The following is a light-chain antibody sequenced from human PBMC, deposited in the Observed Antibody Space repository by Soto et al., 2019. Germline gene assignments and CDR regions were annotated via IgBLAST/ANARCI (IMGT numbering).Light chain of an antibody. CDR2: GAS. CDR3: QQYDSSPIT. J-gene: IGKJ5*01. V-gene: IGKV3-20*01. CDR1: QAVHSKY. Sequence: EIVLTQSPGTLSLSPGERATLSCRASQAVHSKYLAWYQQKPGQAPRLLIYGASSRATGIPDRFSGSGSGTDFTLTISRLEPEDFAVFYCQQYDSSPITFDQGTRLDIK.